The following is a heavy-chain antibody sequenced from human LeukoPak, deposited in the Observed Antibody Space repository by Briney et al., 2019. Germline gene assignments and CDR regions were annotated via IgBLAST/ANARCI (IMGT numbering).Heavy chain of an antibody. J-gene: IGHJ4*02. CDR2: IYYSGST. V-gene: IGHV4-39*07. Sequence: PSETLSLTCTVSGGSISSSSYYWGWIRQPPGKELEWIGSIYYSGSTYYNPSLKSRVTISVDKSKNQFSLKLSSVTAADTAVYYCARDKDSSGEGFDYWGQGTLVTVSS. D-gene: IGHD6-19*01. CDR3: ARDKDSSGEGFDY. CDR1: GGSISSSSYY.